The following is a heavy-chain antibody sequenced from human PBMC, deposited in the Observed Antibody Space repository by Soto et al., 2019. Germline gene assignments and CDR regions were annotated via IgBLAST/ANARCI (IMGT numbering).Heavy chain of an antibody. V-gene: IGHV3-30-3*01. J-gene: IGHJ4*02. CDR2: ISYDGSNK. Sequence: QHGGCLGLSCAACGFTFSSYAMHWVRKAPGKGLEWVAVISYDGSNKYYADSVKGRFTISRDNSKNTLYLQMNSLRAEDTAVYYCAREDLLTGYYFFDYWGQGTLVPVSS. CDR3: AREDLLTGYYFFDY. CDR1: GFTFSSYA. D-gene: IGHD3-9*01.